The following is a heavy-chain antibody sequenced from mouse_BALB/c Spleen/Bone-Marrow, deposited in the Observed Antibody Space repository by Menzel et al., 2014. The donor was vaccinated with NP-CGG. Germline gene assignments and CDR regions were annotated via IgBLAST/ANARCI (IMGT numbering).Heavy chain of an antibody. CDR1: GFTFNTYA. CDR2: IRSKSNNYAT. CDR3: MRQNYDYAWFAY. D-gene: IGHD2-4*01. V-gene: IGHV10-1*02. Sequence: EVKLVESGGGLVQPKGSLKLSCAASGFTFNTYAMNWVRQAPGKGLEWVARIRSKSNNYATYYADSVKDRFTISRDDSQSMLYLQMNNLKTEDTAMYYCMRQNYDYAWFAYWGQGTLVTVSA. J-gene: IGHJ3*01.